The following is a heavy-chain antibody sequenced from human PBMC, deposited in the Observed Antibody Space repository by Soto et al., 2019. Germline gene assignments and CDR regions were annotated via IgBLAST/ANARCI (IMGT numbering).Heavy chain of an antibody. J-gene: IGHJ3*01. V-gene: IGHV1-18*04. CDR1: CYTFTGYG. CDR3: ARVLGSRGYRNKDAFGL. Sequence: ASVKVSCKASCYTFTGYGSSWVRRAPGQGLEWMGWISADNGNTNYAQKLQGRFTMTTDTSTSTSYMELRSLRSDDTAVYYWARVLGSRGYRNKDAFGLWGEGTMVTAS. D-gene: IGHD3-16*02. CDR2: ISADNGNT.